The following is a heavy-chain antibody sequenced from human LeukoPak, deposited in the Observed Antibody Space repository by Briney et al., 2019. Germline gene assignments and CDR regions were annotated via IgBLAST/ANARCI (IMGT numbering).Heavy chain of an antibody. CDR1: GFTIGGSA. Sequence: GGPLRLSCTELGFTIGGSATSWVRQAPGKGLEWVGFIRSKAHSGTTEYAASVKGRFTIARDDSKRIAYLQMNSLKTEDTAVYYCTRGGGYESFDPWGQGTLVAVSS. J-gene: IGHJ5*02. D-gene: IGHD5-12*01. V-gene: IGHV3-49*04. CDR2: IRSKAHSGTT. CDR3: TRGGGYESFDP.